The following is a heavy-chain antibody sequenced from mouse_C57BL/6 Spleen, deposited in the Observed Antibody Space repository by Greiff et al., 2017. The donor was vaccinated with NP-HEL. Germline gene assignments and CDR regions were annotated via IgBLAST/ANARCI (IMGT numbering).Heavy chain of an antibody. J-gene: IGHJ1*03. CDR2: FHPYNDDT. CDR3: ARHVYDGYYGYFDV. V-gene: IGHV1-47*01. Sequence: VQLVESGAELVKPGASVKMSCKASGYTFTTYPIEWMKQNHGKSLEWIGNFHPYNDDTKYNEKFKGKATLTVEKSSSTVYLELSRLTSDDSAVYYCARHVYDGYYGYFDVWGTGTTVTVSS. D-gene: IGHD2-3*01. CDR1: GYTFTTYP.